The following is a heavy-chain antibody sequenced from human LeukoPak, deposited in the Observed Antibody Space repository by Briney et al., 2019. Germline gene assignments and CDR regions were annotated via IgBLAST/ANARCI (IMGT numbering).Heavy chain of an antibody. CDR2: IYYSGST. J-gene: IGHJ4*02. D-gene: IGHD2-21*01. Sequence: SETLSLTCTVSGGSISSYYWSWIRQPPGKGLGWIGYIYYSGSTNYNPSLKSRVTISVDTSKNQFSLKLSSVTAADTAVYYCARVGGGGDCFDYWGQGTLVTVSS. V-gene: IGHV4-59*01. CDR3: ARVGGGGDCFDY. CDR1: GGSISSYY.